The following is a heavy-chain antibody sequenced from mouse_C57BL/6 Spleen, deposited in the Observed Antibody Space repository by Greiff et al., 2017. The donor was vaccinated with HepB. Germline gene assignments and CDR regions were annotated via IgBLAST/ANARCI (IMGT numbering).Heavy chain of an antibody. CDR1: GYTFTSYD. Sequence: QVQLQQSGPELVKPGASVKLSCKASGYTFTSYDINWVKQRPGQGLEWIGWCYPRDGSTKYNEKFKGKATLTVDTSSSTAYMELHSLTSEDSAVYFCARSDYDYDVLYFDVWGTGTTVTVSS. V-gene: IGHV1-85*01. D-gene: IGHD2-4*01. CDR3: ARSDYDYDVLYFDV. J-gene: IGHJ1*03. CDR2: CYPRDGST.